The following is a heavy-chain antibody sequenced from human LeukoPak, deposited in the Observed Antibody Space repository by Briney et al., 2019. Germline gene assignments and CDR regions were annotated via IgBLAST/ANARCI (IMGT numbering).Heavy chain of an antibody. CDR2: INHSGST. CDR1: GGSFSGYY. CDR3: ARERFPEYYYDSSGYFLDP. V-gene: IGHV4-34*01. J-gene: IGHJ5*02. D-gene: IGHD3-22*01. Sequence: PSETLSLTCAVYGGSFSGYYWSWIRQPPGKGLEWIGEINHSGSTNYNPSLKSRVTISVDTSKNQFSLKLSSVTAADTAVYYCARERFPEYYYDSSGYFLDPWGQGTPVTVSS.